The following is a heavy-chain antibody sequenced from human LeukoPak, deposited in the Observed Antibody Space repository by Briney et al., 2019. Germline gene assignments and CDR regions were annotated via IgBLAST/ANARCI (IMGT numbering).Heavy chain of an antibody. V-gene: IGHV1-8*01. Sequence: ASVKVSCKVSGYTFTSYDINWVRQATGQGFELMGWMNPNSGHTGYAQKFQGTVTMTKNTSISTAYMELGSLRSEDTAVYYCARGESSGYDGRFEYWGQGTLVTVSS. CDR2: MNPNSGHT. CDR1: GYTFTSYD. CDR3: ARGESSGYDGRFEY. D-gene: IGHD5-12*01. J-gene: IGHJ4*02.